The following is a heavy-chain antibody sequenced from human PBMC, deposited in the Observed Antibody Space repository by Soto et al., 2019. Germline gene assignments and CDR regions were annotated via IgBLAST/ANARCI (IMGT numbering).Heavy chain of an antibody. Sequence: GGSMRLSCAASGFTFSSYEMNWVRQAPGKGLEWVSYISSSGSTIYYADSVKGRFIISRDNAKNSLYLQMNSLRAEHTAVYYFARDRPIMGEPDACDSWGQGTMVTVSS. J-gene: IGHJ3*02. V-gene: IGHV3-48*03. CDR2: ISSSGSTI. D-gene: IGHD3-16*01. CDR3: ARDRPIMGEPDACDS. CDR1: GFTFSSYE.